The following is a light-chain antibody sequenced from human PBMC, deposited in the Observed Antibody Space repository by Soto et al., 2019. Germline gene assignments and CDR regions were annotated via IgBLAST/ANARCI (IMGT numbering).Light chain of an antibody. V-gene: IGKV1-13*02. CDR3: QQRNSYSLT. J-gene: IGKJ4*01. CDR1: QGITNY. CDR2: GAS. Sequence: AIQLTQSPSSLSASVGDRVTITCRASQGITNYLAWYQQKPGKAPKLLIYGASSLERGVPSRFSGIGFGTDFTLIISSPQPEDFASYYCQQRNSYSLTFGGGTKVDIK.